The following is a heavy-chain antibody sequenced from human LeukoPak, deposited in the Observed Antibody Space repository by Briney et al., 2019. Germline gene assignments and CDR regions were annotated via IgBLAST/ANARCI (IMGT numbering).Heavy chain of an antibody. V-gene: IGHV3-15*01. CDR1: GFIFDNLW. CDR2: IKSKFDGGAI. Sequence: PGGSLRLSCAASGFIFDNLWMTWVRQTPGRGLEWVGRIKSKFDGGAIDYAAPVKTRFIISRDDSRNMLYLQMNSLRIEDTAIYYCTTDPPRTERRYMAVWGKGTTVTVSS. J-gene: IGHJ6*03. CDR3: TTDPPRTERRYMAV. D-gene: IGHD1-1*01.